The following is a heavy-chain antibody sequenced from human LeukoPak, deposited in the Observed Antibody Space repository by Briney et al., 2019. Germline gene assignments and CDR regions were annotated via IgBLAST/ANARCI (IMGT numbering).Heavy chain of an antibody. CDR3: ASCSSSWYGGAFDI. D-gene: IGHD6-13*01. J-gene: IGHJ3*02. CDR1: GGSFSSYY. V-gene: IGHV4-39*01. Sequence: SETLSLTCAVYGGSFSSYYWGWIRQPPGKGLEWIGSIYYSGSTYYNPSLKSRVTISVDTSKNQFSLKLSSVTAADTAVYYCASCSSSWYGGAFDIWGQGTMVTVSS. CDR2: IYYSGST.